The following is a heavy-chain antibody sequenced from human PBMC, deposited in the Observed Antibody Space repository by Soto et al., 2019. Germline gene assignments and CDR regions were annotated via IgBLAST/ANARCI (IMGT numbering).Heavy chain of an antibody. CDR2: IYPGDSDT. CDR1: GYSFTSYW. D-gene: IGHD3-10*01. J-gene: IGHJ6*02. CDR3: ARGDSTPYYYYGMDV. V-gene: IGHV5-51*01. Sequence: GESLKISCKGSGYSFTSYWIGWVRQMPGKGLEWMGIIYPGDSDTRYSPSFEGQVSISADKSISTAYLQWSSLKASDTAIYYCARGDSTPYYYYGMDVWGQGTTVTVSS.